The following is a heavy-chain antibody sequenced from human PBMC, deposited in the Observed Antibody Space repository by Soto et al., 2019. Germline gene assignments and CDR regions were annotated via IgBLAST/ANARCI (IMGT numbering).Heavy chain of an antibody. CDR2: IIPIFGTA. D-gene: IGHD3-10*01. J-gene: IGHJ6*02. V-gene: IGHV1-69*13. CDR3: ARGVKPTWYYGMDV. Sequence: ASVNVSCKASGGTFSSYAISWVRQAPGQGLEWMGGIIPIFGTANYAQKFQGRVTITADESTSTAYMELSSLRSEDTAVYYCARGVKPTWYYGMDVWGQGTTVTVSS. CDR1: GGTFSSYA.